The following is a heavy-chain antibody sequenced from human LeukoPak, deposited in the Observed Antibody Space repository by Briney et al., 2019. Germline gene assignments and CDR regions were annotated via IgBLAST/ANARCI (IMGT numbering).Heavy chain of an antibody. J-gene: IGHJ6*02. Sequence: ASVKVSCKASGYTFTSYYTHWVRQAPGQGLEWMGIINPSGGSTSYAQKFQGRVTMTRDTSTSTVYMELSRLRSEDTAVYYCARDLGRGSYYDYVWGSYRYGMDVWGQGTTVTVSS. CDR3: ARDLGRGSYYDYVWGSYRYGMDV. CDR1: GYTFTSYY. V-gene: IGHV1-46*01. CDR2: INPSGGST. D-gene: IGHD3-16*02.